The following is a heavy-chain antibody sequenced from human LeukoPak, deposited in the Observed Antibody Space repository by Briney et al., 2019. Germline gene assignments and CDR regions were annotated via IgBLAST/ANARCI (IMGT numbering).Heavy chain of an antibody. CDR2: INSDGSST. CDR3: ASTTIFGVVMPYYYYYYMDV. V-gene: IGHV3-74*01. CDR1: GFTFSSYW. D-gene: IGHD3-3*01. J-gene: IGHJ6*03. Sequence: GGSLRLSCAASGFTFSSYWMHWVRQAPGKGLVWVPRINSDGSSTSYADSVKGRFTISRDNAKNTLYLQMSSLRAEDTAVYYCASTTIFGVVMPYYYYYYMDVWGKGTTVTVSS.